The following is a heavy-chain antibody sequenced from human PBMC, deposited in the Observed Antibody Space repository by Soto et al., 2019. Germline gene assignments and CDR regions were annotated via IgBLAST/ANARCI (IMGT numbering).Heavy chain of an antibody. CDR3: AKVRGWGYSYGIDY. V-gene: IGHV3-23*01. CDR2: ISGSGGST. Sequence: PGGSLRLSCAASGFTFSSYAMSWVRQAPGKGLEWVSAISGSGGSTYYADSVKGRFTISRDNSKNTLYLQMNSLGAEDTAVYYCAKVRGWGYSYGIDYWGQGTLVTVSS. CDR1: GFTFSSYA. J-gene: IGHJ4*02. D-gene: IGHD5-18*01.